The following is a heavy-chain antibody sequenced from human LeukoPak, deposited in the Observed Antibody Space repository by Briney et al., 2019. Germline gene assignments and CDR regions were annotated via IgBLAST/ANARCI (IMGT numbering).Heavy chain of an antibody. CDR1: DDSITMYY. CDR2: IFYSGST. V-gene: IGHV4-59*01. Sequence: SETLSLTCSVSDDSITMYYWTWIRQPPGKGLEWIGNIFYSGSTYYSPSLKSRVTISLDTSRNQFSLKLNSVTAADTAVYYCARGVSRMYYWGQGTLVTVSS. D-gene: IGHD5/OR15-5a*01. CDR3: ARGVSRMYY. J-gene: IGHJ4*02.